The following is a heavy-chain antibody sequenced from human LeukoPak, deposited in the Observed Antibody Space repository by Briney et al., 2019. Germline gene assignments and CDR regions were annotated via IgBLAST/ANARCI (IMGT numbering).Heavy chain of an antibody. CDR2: IYYSGST. CDR3: ASSLVDYYDSSGYPDY. D-gene: IGHD3-22*01. V-gene: IGHV4-30-4*01. J-gene: IGHJ4*02. Sequence: NPSQTLSLTCTVSGGSISSGDYYWSWIRQPPGKGLEWIGYIYYSGSTYYNPSLKSRVTISVDTSKNQFSLKLSSVTAADTAVYYCASSLVDYYDSSGYPDYWGQGTLVTVSS. CDR1: GGSISSGDYY.